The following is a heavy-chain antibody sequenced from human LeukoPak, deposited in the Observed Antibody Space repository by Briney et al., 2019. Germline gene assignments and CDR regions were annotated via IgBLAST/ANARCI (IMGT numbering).Heavy chain of an antibody. J-gene: IGHJ1*01. CDR3: ASGYYYDSSGYSYFQH. D-gene: IGHD3-22*01. CDR1: GGSFSGYY. CDR2: INHSGST. V-gene: IGHV4-34*01. Sequence: SETLSLTCAVYGGSFSGYYWSWIRQPPGKGLEWIGEINHSGSTNYNPSLKSRVTISVDTSKNQFSLKLSSVTAADTAVYYCASGYYYDSSGYSYFQHWGQGTPVTVSS.